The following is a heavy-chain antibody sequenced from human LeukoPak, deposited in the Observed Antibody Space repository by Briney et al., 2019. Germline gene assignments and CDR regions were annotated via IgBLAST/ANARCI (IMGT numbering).Heavy chain of an antibody. CDR2: INHSGST. Sequence: KPSETLSLTCAVYGGSFSGYYWSWIRQPPGKGLEWIGEINHSGSTNYNPSLKSRVTISVDTSKNQFSLKLSSVTAADTAVHYCARRYGYCSGGSCYRPRYYFDYWGQGTLVTVSS. V-gene: IGHV4-34*01. J-gene: IGHJ4*02. CDR1: GGSFSGYY. CDR3: ARRYGYCSGGSCYRPRYYFDY. D-gene: IGHD2-15*01.